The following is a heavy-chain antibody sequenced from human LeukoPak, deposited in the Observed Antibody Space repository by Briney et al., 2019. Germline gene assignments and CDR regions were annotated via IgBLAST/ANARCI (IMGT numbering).Heavy chain of an antibody. CDR1: GFSFNTYI. D-gene: IGHD5-18*01. CDR3: ARSRYDSYGYFFCDY. J-gene: IGHJ4*02. Sequence: GGSLRLSCTASGFSFNTYIMNWVRQARGKGLEWISYINSGSSITQYADSVTGRFTISRDNARNSLYLQMNSLRAEDTAVYFCARSRYDSYGYFFCDYWGQGTLVTVSS. V-gene: IGHV3-48*01. CDR2: INSGSSIT.